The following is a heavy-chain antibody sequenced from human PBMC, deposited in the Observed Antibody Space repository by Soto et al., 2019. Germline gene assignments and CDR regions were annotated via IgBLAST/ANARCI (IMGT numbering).Heavy chain of an antibody. Sequence: SETLSLTCTVSGYSISSGYHWAWIRQPPGKGVEWLGSVHYSGNTYYNPSLKSRLTISVDKSKNQFSLNLSSVTAADTAVYYCARQDRVVAEGRWFDPWGQGTLVTVSS. D-gene: IGHD2-15*01. V-gene: IGHV4-38-2*02. CDR2: VHYSGNT. CDR1: GYSISSGYH. J-gene: IGHJ5*02. CDR3: ARQDRVVAEGRWFDP.